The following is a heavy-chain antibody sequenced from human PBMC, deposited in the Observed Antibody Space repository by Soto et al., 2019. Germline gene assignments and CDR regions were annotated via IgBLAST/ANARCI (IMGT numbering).Heavy chain of an antibody. J-gene: IGHJ4*02. CDR3: ALGKGERAFDY. Sequence: QITLKESGPTLVKHTQTLTLTCTFSGFSLSTSGVGVGWIRQPPGKALEWLALIYWDDDKRYSPSLKSRLTITKDTSKNQVVLTMTNMDPVDTATYYCALGKGERAFDYWGQGTLVTVSS. CDR1: GFSLSTSGVG. D-gene: IGHD2-21*01. CDR2: IYWDDDK. V-gene: IGHV2-5*02.